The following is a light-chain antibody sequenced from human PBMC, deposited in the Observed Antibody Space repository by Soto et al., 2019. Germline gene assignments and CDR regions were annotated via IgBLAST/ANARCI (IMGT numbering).Light chain of an antibody. CDR3: QQYGSSPPYT. V-gene: IGKV3-20*01. CDR2: GAS. Sequence: EIVLTQSPGTLSLSPGERATLSCRASQSVSSSYLAWYQQKPGQAPRLLIYGASSRATGIPDRFSGSGSGTDFTLTISRLEPEDFAVDYCQQYGSSPPYTFGRGTKLEIK. J-gene: IGKJ2*01. CDR1: QSVSSSY.